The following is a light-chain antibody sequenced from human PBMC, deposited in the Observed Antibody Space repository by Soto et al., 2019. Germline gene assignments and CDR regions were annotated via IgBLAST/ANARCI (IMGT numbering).Light chain of an antibody. J-gene: IGKJ1*01. CDR3: QQYSDYSRT. V-gene: IGKV1-5*03. Sequence: DIHMTQSPSTLSASVGYRFTITCGASQSISSWLAWYQQKAGKAPKLLIYKASSLQSGVPSRFRGSGSGTEYTLTISSLQPDDFATYFCQQYSDYSRTFGQGTKVDIK. CDR2: KAS. CDR1: QSISSW.